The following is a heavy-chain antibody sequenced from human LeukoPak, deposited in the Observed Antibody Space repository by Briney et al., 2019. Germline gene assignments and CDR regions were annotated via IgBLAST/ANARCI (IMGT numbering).Heavy chain of an antibody. J-gene: IGHJ5*02. D-gene: IGHD3-10*01. CDR2: IRHDGSNK. V-gene: IGHV3-30*02. Sequence: PGGSLRLSCAASGFTFSSYGIHWVRQAPGKGLEWVAFIRHDGSNKYYADSVKGRFTISRDNSKSTLYLQMNSLRAEDTAVYYCAREVYYGSGSYYNWFDPWGQGTLVTVSS. CDR3: AREVYYGSGSYYNWFDP. CDR1: GFTFSSYG.